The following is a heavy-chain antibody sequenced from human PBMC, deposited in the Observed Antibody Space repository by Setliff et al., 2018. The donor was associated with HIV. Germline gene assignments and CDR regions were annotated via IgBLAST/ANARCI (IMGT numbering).Heavy chain of an antibody. CDR2: IYYSGST. D-gene: IGHD3-22*01. CDR1: GGSISSGDYY. Sequence: ASETLSLTCTVSGGSISSGDYYWSWIRQPPGKGLEWIGYIYYSGSTYYNPSLKSRVTISVDTSKNQFSLKLSSVTAADTAVYYCARGRDSSNPDDAFDIWGQGTMVTVSS. CDR3: ARGRDSSNPDDAFDI. J-gene: IGHJ3*02. V-gene: IGHV4-30-4*08.